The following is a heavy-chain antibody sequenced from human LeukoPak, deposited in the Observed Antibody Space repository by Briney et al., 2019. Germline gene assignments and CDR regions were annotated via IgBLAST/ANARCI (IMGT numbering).Heavy chain of an antibody. D-gene: IGHD3-22*01. V-gene: IGHV1-18*01. CDR3: ARDTDDSSGYYYYDY. J-gene: IGHJ4*02. CDR2: ISAYNGNT. Sequence: ASVEVSCKASGYTFTSYGISWVRQAPGQGLEWMGWISAYNGNTNYAQKLQGRVTMTTDTSTSTAYMELRSLRSDDTAVYYCARDTDDSSGYYYYDYWGQGTLVTVSS. CDR1: GYTFTSYG.